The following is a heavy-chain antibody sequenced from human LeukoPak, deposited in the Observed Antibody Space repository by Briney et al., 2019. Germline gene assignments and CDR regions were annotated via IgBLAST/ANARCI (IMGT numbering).Heavy chain of an antibody. CDR3: ARETAPDSSGYSLDY. J-gene: IGHJ4*02. D-gene: IGHD3-22*01. CDR1: GGSFSGYY. Sequence: SETLSLTCVVYGGSFSGYYWSWIRQPPRKGLEWIGEINHSGSTNYNPSLKSRVTISVDTSKNQFSLKLSSVTAADTAVYYCARETAPDSSGYSLDYWGQGTLVTVSS. V-gene: IGHV4-34*01. CDR2: INHSGST.